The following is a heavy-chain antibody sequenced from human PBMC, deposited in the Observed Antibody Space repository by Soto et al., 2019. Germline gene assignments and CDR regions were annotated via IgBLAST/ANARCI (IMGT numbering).Heavy chain of an antibody. D-gene: IGHD2-2*01. V-gene: IGHV4-31*03. CDR2: IYYSGST. J-gene: IGHJ6*03. CDR1: GGSISSGGYY. Sequence: TCTVSGGSISSGGYYWSWIRQHPGKGLEWIGYIYYSGSTYYNPSLKSRVTISVDTSKNQFSLKLSSVTAADTAVYYCARDRTDIVVVPAAILQRGYYYYYMDVWGKGTTVTVSS. CDR3: ARDRTDIVVVPAAILQRGYYYYYMDV.